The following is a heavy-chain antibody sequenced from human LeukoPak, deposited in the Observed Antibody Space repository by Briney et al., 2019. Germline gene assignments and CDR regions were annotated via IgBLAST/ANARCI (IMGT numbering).Heavy chain of an antibody. CDR2: IIPVLNIT. Sequence: SVKVSCKTSGGTFSSSAITWVRQAPGQGLEWMGRIIPVLNITTYAQKSQGRVTITADTSTSTVYMELSSLRSEETAVYYCAKDQGLTAPPPYGLDVWGQGTTVIVTS. CDR3: AKDQGLTAPPPYGLDV. J-gene: IGHJ6*02. V-gene: IGHV1-69*04. D-gene: IGHD5-18*01. CDR1: GGTFSSSA.